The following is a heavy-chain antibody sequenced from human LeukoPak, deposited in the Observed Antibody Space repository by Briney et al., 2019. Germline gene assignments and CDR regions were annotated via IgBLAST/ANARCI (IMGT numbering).Heavy chain of an antibody. CDR1: RFNFNNRP. CDR3: ATGGRGYAFDI. V-gene: IGHV3-23*01. D-gene: IGHD1-14*01. Sequence: GGSLRLSCAASRFNFNNRPLSWLRRAPGKGLEWVSSISGTGDSTYYADSVKGRFTISRDNSKNTLYLQMNSLRAEDTAVYYCATGGRGYAFDIWGQGTMVTVSS. J-gene: IGHJ3*02. CDR2: ISGTGDST.